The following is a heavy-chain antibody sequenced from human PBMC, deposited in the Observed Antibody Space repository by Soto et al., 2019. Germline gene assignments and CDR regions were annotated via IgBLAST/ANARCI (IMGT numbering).Heavy chain of an antibody. J-gene: IGHJ4*02. CDR2: ISYDGSNK. CDR3: AKDRAYGSGSYWAWYYFDY. Sequence: SLRLSCAASGFTFSSYGMHWVRQAPGKGLEWVAVISYDGSNKYYADSVKGRFTISRDNSKNTLYLQMNSLRAEDTAVYYCAKDRAYGSGSYWAWYYFDYWGQGTLVTVSS. CDR1: GFTFSSYG. V-gene: IGHV3-30*18. D-gene: IGHD3-10*01.